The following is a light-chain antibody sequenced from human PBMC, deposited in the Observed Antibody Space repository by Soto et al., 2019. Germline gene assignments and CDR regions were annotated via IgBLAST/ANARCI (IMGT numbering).Light chain of an antibody. V-gene: IGKV3-20*01. CDR1: QSVSSY. J-gene: IGKJ1*01. CDR2: GAS. CDR3: QQYGSSPWT. Sequence: EIVLTQSPATLSLSPGEKATISCLASQSVSSYLAWYQQKPGQAPRLLIYGASSRATGIPDRFSGSGSGTDFTLTISRLEPEDVAVYYCQQYGSSPWTFGQGTKVDIK.